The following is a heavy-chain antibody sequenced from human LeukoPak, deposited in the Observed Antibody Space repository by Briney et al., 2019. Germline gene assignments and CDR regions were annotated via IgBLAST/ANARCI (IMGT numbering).Heavy chain of an antibody. J-gene: IGHJ6*03. D-gene: IGHD3-3*01. CDR3: ARAGGHDFWSGYYYYYYYMDV. V-gene: IGHV4-59*12. CDR1: GGFISSYY. CDR2: IYYSGST. Sequence: SETLSLTCTVSGGFISSYYWSWIQQPPGKGLEWIGYIYYSGSTNYNPSLKSRVTISVDTSKNQFSLQLNSVTPEDTAVYYCARAGGHDFWSGYYYYYYYMDVWGKGTTVTVSS.